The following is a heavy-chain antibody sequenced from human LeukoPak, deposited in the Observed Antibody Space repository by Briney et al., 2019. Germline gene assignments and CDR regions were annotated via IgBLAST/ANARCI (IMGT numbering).Heavy chain of an antibody. Sequence: SETLSLTCTVSGDSISSYYWSWIRQPPGKGLEWIGYIYYSGSTKYNPSLKSRVTISLDTSKNQFSLKLTSVAAADTAVYYCARLALQEVGATQTYYLDYWGQGTLVTVSS. D-gene: IGHD1-26*01. CDR3: ARLALQEVGATQTYYLDY. CDR2: IYYSGST. V-gene: IGHV4-59*01. CDR1: GDSISSYY. J-gene: IGHJ4*02.